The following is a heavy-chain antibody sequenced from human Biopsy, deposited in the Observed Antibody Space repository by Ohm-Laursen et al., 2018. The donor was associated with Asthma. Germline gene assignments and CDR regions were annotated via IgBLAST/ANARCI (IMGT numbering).Heavy chain of an antibody. V-gene: IGHV3-30-3*01. Sequence: RSLRLSRTASGFTFSSYAMHWVRQAPGKGLEWVAVISYDGSNKYYADSVKGRFTISRDNSKNTLYLQMNSLRAEDTAVYYCARDLHPTNHLGELSEGFDYWGQGTLVTVSS. J-gene: IGHJ4*02. CDR2: ISYDGSNK. CDR1: GFTFSSYA. D-gene: IGHD3-16*02. CDR3: ARDLHPTNHLGELSEGFDY.